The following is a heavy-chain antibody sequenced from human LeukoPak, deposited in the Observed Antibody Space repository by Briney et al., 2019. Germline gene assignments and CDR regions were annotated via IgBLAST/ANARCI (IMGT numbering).Heavy chain of an antibody. CDR3: ARQGIHLWLNDY. CDR1: GYSFTSYW. D-gene: IGHD5-18*01. V-gene: IGHV5-51*01. CDR2: IYPGDSDN. J-gene: IGHJ4*02. Sequence: GESLNISCKGSGYSFTSYWIGWVRQMPGQGQEWMGIIYPGDSDNRYSPSFQGQVTISADKSISTAYLQWSSLKASDTAMYYCARQGIHLWLNDYWGQGTLVTVSS.